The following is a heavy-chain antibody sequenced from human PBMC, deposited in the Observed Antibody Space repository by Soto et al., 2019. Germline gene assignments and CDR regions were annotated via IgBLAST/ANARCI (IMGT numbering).Heavy chain of an antibody. V-gene: IGHV4-59*08. J-gene: IGHJ2*01. CDR1: GGSISSYY. Sequence: SETLSLTCTVSGGSISSYYWSWIRQPPGKGLEWIGYIYYSGSTNYNPTLKSRVTISVDTSRNQSSLRLGSVTAADTAVYYWARRPLAKSEDCSGGSCYLWYFDLWGRGTLVTVSS. CDR3: ARRPLAKSEDCSGGSCYLWYFDL. D-gene: IGHD2-15*01. CDR2: IYYSGST.